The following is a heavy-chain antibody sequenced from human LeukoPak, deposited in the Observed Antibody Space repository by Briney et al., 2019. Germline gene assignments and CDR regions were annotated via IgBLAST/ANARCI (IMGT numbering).Heavy chain of an antibody. V-gene: IGHV4-34*01. CDR2: ITHSGST. J-gene: IGHJ4*02. Sequence: PSETLSLTCAVYGGSFSGKYWTWIRQPPGKGLEWIGEITHSGSTYYNPSLKSRVTISVDTSKNQFSLKLNSVTAADTAVYYCATDLMTWGQGTLVTVSS. CDR1: GGSFSGKY. CDR3: ATDLMT.